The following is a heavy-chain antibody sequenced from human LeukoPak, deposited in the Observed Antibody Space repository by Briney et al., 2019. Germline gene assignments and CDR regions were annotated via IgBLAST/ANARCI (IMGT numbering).Heavy chain of an antibody. CDR3: VRGGVVPAATPYYFDY. D-gene: IGHD2-2*01. Sequence: SGTLSLTCAVSGGSISSSNWWSWVRQPPGKGLEWIGQIYHSGSTNYNPSLKSRVTISVDKSKNQFSLKLSSVTAADTAVYYCVRGGVVPAATPYYFDYWGQGTLVTVSS. CDR2: IYHSGST. CDR1: GGSISSSNW. V-gene: IGHV4-4*02. J-gene: IGHJ4*02.